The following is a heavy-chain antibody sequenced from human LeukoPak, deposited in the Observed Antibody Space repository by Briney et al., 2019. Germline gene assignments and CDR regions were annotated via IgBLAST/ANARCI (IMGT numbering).Heavy chain of an antibody. CDR3: ARECFIPPYNSRHFDY. V-gene: IGHV4-4*02. Sequence: SETLSLTCAVSGASFNSSNWWTWVRQPPGKGLEWIGDIYHRGSTNYNPSLKSRVTISLDKSKNQFSLKLSSVTAADTAVYYCARECFIPPYNSRHFDYWGQGTLVTVSS. D-gene: IGHD2/OR15-2a*01. CDR2: IYHRGST. J-gene: IGHJ4*02. CDR1: GASFNSSNW.